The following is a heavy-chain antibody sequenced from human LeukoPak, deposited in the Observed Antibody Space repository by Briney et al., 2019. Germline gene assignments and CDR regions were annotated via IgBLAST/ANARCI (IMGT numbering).Heavy chain of an antibody. Sequence: SETLSLTCTVSGGSISSYYWSWIRQPAGKGLEWIGRIYTSGSTNYNPSLKSRVTMSVDTSKNQFSLKLSSVTAADTAVYYCARATAVWYSSGWYGVWAFDIWGQGTMVTVSS. J-gene: IGHJ3*02. CDR1: GGSISSYY. CDR2: IYTSGST. V-gene: IGHV4-4*07. CDR3: ARATAVWYSSGWYGVWAFDI. D-gene: IGHD6-19*01.